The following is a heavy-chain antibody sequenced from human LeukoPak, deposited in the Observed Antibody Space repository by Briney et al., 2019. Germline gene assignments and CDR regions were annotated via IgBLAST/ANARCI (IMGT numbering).Heavy chain of an antibody. Sequence: GGSLRLSCAASGFTFSNYALSWVRQAPGKGLEWVSVISGSGGTTCYADSVKGRFTISRDNSKNTLYLQMNRLRAEDTAVYYCAKDKLGTSSLPFDYWGQGTLVTVSS. CDR2: ISGSGGTT. V-gene: IGHV3-23*01. CDR3: AKDKLGTSSLPFDY. CDR1: GFTFSNYA. D-gene: IGHD7-27*01. J-gene: IGHJ4*02.